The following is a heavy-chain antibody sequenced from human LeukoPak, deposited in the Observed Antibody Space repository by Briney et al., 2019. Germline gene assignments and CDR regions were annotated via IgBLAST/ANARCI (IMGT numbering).Heavy chain of an antibody. CDR2: ISAYNGNT. J-gene: IGHJ4*02. CDR1: GYTFTSYG. D-gene: IGHD3-22*01. Sequence: AASVKVSCKASGYTFTSYGISWVRQAPGQGLEWMGWISAYNGNTNYAQRLQGRVTMTTDTSTSTAYMELRSLRSDDTAVYYCAREYYDSNKRDYFDYWGQGTLVTVSS. CDR3: AREYYDSNKRDYFDY. V-gene: IGHV1-18*01.